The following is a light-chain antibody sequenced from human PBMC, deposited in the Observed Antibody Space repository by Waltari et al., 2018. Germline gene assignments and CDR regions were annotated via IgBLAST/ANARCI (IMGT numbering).Light chain of an antibody. CDR3: QQYNSYPSYT. CDR2: KAS. J-gene: IGKJ2*01. V-gene: IGKV1-5*03. Sequence: DLQMTQSPSTLSASVGNRATITCRASQSISSWLAWYQQKPGKAPKLLIYKASSLESGVPSRFSGSGSGTEFTLTISSLQPDDIATYYCQQYNSYPSYTFGQGTNLEIK. CDR1: QSISSW.